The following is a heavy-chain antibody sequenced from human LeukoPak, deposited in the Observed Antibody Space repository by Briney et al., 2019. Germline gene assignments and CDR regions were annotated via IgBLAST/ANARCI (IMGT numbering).Heavy chain of an antibody. J-gene: IGHJ6*03. CDR1: GGSISSYY. CDR2: IYTSGST. V-gene: IGHV4-4*07. CDR3: AREVIAAAGRGHYYYMDV. Sequence: SETLSLTCTVSGGSISSYYWSWIRQPAGKGLEWIGRIYTSGSTNYNPSLKSRVTMSVDRSKNQFSLKLSSVTAADTAVYYCAREVIAAAGRGHYYYMDVWGKGTTVTVSS. D-gene: IGHD6-13*01.